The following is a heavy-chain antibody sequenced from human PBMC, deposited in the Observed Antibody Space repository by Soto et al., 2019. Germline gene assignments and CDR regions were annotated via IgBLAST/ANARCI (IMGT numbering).Heavy chain of an antibody. CDR3: ASWYYYYGMDV. CDR1: GGSFSGYY. Sequence: PSETLSLTCAVYGGSFSGYYWSWIRQPPGKGLEWIGEINHSGSTNYNPSLKSRVTISVDTSKNQFSLKLSSVTAADTAVYYCASWYYYYGMDVGGQGTTVTVSS. J-gene: IGHJ6*02. V-gene: IGHV4-34*01. CDR2: INHSGST.